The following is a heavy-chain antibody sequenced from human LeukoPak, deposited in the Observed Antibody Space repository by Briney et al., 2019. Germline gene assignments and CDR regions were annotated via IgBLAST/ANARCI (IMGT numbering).Heavy chain of an antibody. CDR2: SYYSGST. J-gene: IGHJ3*02. Sequence: SETLSLTCTVSGGSISSSSYYWVWIRQPPGKGLEWIVSSYYSGSTYYNPALNSLATISVDTSKNQFSLKLSSVTAADTAVYYCARGGGGWFDNAFDIWGQGTMVPVSS. V-gene: IGHV4-39*07. CDR3: ARGGGGWFDNAFDI. CDR1: GGSISSSSYY. D-gene: IGHD6-19*01.